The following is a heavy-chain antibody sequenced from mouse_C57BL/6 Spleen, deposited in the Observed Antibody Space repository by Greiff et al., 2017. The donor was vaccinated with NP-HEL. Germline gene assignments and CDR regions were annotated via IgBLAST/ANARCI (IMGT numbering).Heavy chain of an antibody. J-gene: IGHJ4*01. Sequence: EVKLVESGGGLVQPGGSLKLSCAASGFTFSDYYMYWVRQTPEKRLEWVAYISNGGGSTYYPDTVKGRFTISSDNAKNTLYLQMRRLKSEDTAMYYCASLTGTEAMDYWGQGTSVTVSS. CDR3: ASLTGTEAMDY. CDR2: ISNGGGST. D-gene: IGHD4-1*01. V-gene: IGHV5-12*01. CDR1: GFTFSDYY.